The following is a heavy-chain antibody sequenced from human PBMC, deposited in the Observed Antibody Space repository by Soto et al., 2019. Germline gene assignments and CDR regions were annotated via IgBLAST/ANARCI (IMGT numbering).Heavy chain of an antibody. CDR2: ISAYNGNT. CDR3: ARDRLTLTTSLVFDY. Sequence: QVQLVQSGAEVKKPGASVKVSCKASGYTFTSYGISWMRQAPGQGLELMGWISAYNGNTDYAQKLQGRFTMTTDTSKSTAYMELRSLRSDDTAVYYCARDRLTLTTSLVFDYWGQGTLVTVSS. CDR1: GYTFTSYG. D-gene: IGHD4-17*01. J-gene: IGHJ4*02. V-gene: IGHV1-18*01.